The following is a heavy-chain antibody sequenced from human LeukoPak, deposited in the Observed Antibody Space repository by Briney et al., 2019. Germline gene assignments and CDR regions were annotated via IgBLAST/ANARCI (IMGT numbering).Heavy chain of an antibody. V-gene: IGHV5-51*01. D-gene: IGHD5-12*01. CDR2: IYPGDSDT. J-gene: IGHJ4*02. CDR3: AKHLYSGYDSNFDY. Sequence: GGSLKISCQGSGYSFTKYWIGWVRQMPGKGLEWMGIIYPGDSDTRCSPSFQGQVTISADKSISTAYLQWSSLKASDTAMYYCAKHLYSGYDSNFDYWGQGTLVTVSS. CDR1: GYSFTKYW.